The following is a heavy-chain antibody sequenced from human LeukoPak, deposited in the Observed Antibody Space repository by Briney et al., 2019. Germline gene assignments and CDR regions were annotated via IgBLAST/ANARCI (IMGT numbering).Heavy chain of an antibody. V-gene: IGHV3-53*01. CDR2: IYSGGST. D-gene: IGHD3-22*01. Sequence: GGSLRLYCAASGFTVSTNYMSWVRQAPGKGLEWVSVIYSGGSTYYADSVKGRFTISRDNSKHTLYLQMNSLRAEDTALYYCARHYHDSSGYYHFEYWGQGTLVTVSS. J-gene: IGHJ4*02. CDR3: ARHYHDSSGYYHFEY. CDR1: GFTVSTNY.